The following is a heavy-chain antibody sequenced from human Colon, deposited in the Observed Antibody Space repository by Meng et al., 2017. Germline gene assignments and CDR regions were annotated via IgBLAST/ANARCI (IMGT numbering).Heavy chain of an antibody. J-gene: IGHJ4*02. CDR1: GGFINTTDW. V-gene: IGHV4-4*02. CDR3: ARMSVGAKRGRDY. CDR2: ICHSGTT. D-gene: IGHD1-26*01. Sequence: NLQESGPGLVKPSGTRSLTCAAFGGFINTTDWWTWVRQPQGKGLEWIGDICHSGTTMSNPSLKSRLSMSIDKSLNQFSLELTSVTAADTAVYYCARMSVGAKRGRDYWGQGTLVTVSS.